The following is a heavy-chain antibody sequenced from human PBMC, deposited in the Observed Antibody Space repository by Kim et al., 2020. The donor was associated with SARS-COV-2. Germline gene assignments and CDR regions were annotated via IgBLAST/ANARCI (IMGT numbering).Heavy chain of an antibody. Sequence: GGSLRLSCAVSGFTFSDHHMDWVRQAPGKGLEWVARIRNKRNGYTTEHAASVKGRFIISRDDSENSMFLQMNSLKTEGTAVYYCVRASGRWNGADCRAYFGYWGEGALVSVSS. CDR1: GFTFSDHH. CDR2: IRNKRNGYTT. V-gene: IGHV3-72*01. CDR3: VRASGRWNGADCRAYFGY. J-gene: IGHJ4*02. D-gene: IGHD2-21*01.